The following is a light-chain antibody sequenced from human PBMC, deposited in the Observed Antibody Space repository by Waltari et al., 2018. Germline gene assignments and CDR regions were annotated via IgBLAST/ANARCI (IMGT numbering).Light chain of an antibody. CDR1: SSNIGNNY. V-gene: IGLV1-51*02. CDR3: GTWDSSLSGAV. CDR2: EDN. J-gene: IGLJ7*01. Sequence: QSVLTQPPSVSAAPGQRVTISCSGGSSNIGNNYVSGYRQFPGTAPKLLIYEDNERPSGVPGRFSGSKSGTSATLDITGLQAGDEADYYCGTWDSSLSGAVFGGGTHLTVL.